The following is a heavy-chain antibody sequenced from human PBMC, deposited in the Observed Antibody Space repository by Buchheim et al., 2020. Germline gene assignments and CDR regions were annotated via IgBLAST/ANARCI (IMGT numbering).Heavy chain of an antibody. Sequence: VQLVESGGGLVQPGGSLRLSCAASGFTFSSYVMHWVRQAPGKGLEWVAVISYDGSNKYYADTVKGGFTISRDNSKNTLYLQMNSQRAEDTAVYYCAKVIDILTDYYYGMDVWGQGTT. CDR3: AKVIDILTDYYYGMDV. CDR2: ISYDGSNK. J-gene: IGHJ6*02. D-gene: IGHD3-9*01. CDR1: GFTFSSYV. V-gene: IGHV3-30*18.